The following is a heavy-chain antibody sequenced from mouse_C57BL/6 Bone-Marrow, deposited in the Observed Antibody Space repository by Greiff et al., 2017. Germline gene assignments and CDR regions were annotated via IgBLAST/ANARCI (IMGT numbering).Heavy chain of an antibody. J-gene: IGHJ3*01. Sequence: QVQLQQSGAELVKPGASVKISCKASGYAFSSYWMNWVKQRPGKGLEWIGQIYPGDGDTNYNGKFKGKATLTADKSSSPAYMQLSSLTSVDSAVYFCAGGDRWLLLAYWGQGTLVTVSA. CDR3: AGGDRWLLLAY. CDR2: IYPGDGDT. V-gene: IGHV1-80*01. CDR1: GYAFSSYW. D-gene: IGHD2-3*01.